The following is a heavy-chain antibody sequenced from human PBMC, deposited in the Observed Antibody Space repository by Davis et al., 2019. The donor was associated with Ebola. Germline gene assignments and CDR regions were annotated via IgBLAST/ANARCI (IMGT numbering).Heavy chain of an antibody. D-gene: IGHD3-16*02. V-gene: IGHV1-8*02. CDR1: GYTFSGYY. J-gene: IGHJ5*02. CDR2: MNPDTGNT. CDR3: ARGERLGELSLKSYWFDP. Sequence: AASVKVSCKASGYTFSGYYINWVRQATGQGLAWMGWMNPDTGNTGYAQKFQGRVTMTRDTSIGTAYMELSSLRSEDSAVYYCARGERLGELSLKSYWFDPWGQGTLVTVSS.